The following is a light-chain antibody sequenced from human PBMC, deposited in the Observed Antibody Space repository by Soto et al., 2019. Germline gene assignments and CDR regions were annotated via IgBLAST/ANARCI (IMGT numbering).Light chain of an antibody. CDR3: SSYTSKRSLI. CDR2: EVR. J-gene: IGLJ2*01. V-gene: IGLV2-14*01. CDR1: IRDVGAYNL. Sequence: QSALTQPASLSGSPGQSITISCAGTIRDVGAYNLVSWYQQHPGRAPQLIIYEVRNRPSGISFRFSGSKSGNTASLTISGLQAEDEADYYCSSYTSKRSLIFGGGTKVTVL.